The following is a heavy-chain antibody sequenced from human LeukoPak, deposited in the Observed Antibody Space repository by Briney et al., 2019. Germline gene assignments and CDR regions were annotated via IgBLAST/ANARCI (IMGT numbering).Heavy chain of an antibody. V-gene: IGHV3-21*04. CDR1: GFTFSTNS. CDR2: ISSRSSYI. J-gene: IGHJ5*02. Sequence: GGSLRLSCAASGFTFSTNSMNWVRQAPGKGLEWVSSISSRSSYIYYADSVKGRFTNSRDNSNNTLYLQVNNLRAEDTAVYYCAKDLARSMPHFLHHWGQGALVTVSS. D-gene: IGHD3-3*02. CDR3: AKDLARSMPHFLHH.